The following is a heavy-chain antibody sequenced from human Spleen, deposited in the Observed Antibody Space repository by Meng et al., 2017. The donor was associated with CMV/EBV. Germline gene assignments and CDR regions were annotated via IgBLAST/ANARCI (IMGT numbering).Heavy chain of an antibody. CDR1: GFIFSRYW. J-gene: IGHJ6*02. V-gene: IGHV3-7*01. Sequence: GGSLRLSCAASGFIFSRYWMTWVHQAPGKGLEWVANIKEDGSEKFYADSVKGRFTISRDNAKKSLYLEMNSPRVEDTAVYYCARSPDGMDVWGQGTTVTVSS. CDR2: IKEDGSEK. CDR3: ARSPDGMDV.